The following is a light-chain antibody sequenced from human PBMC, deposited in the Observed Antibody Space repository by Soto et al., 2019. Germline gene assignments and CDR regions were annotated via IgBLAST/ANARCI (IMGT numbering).Light chain of an antibody. V-gene: IGKV3-15*01. CDR1: QSDGSN. J-gene: IGKJ1*01. CDR3: QQYNNWPPDRT. CDR2: GAS. Sequence: EIVMTQSPATLSVSPGERATLSCRASQSDGSNLAWYQQKPGQAPRLLIYGASTRATGIPARFSGSGSGTEFTLTISSLPSEDFAIYFCQQYNNWPPDRTFGQGTKVEIK.